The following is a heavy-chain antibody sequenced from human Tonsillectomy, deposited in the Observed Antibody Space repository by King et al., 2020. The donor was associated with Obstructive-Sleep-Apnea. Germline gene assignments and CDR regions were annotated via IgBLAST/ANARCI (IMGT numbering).Heavy chain of an antibody. CDR1: GFTFSNYA. Sequence: VQLVESGGGVVQPGRSLRLSCAASGFTFSNYAIHWVRQAPGKGLEGVAVISYYGSNKYYADSVKGRFTISRDNSKNTLYLQMNSLRAEDTAVYYCARPIAVTGTAIDYWGQGTLVTVSS. V-gene: IGHV3-30*04. D-gene: IGHD6-19*01. CDR3: ARPIAVTGTAIDY. CDR2: ISYYGSNK. J-gene: IGHJ4*02.